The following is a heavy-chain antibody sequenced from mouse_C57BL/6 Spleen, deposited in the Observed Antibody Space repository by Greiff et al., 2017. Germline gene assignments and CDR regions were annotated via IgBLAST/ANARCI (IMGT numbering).Heavy chain of an antibody. Sequence: EVQLVESGGGLVKPGGSLKLSCAASGFTFSDYGMHWVRQAPEKGLEWVAYISSGSSTIYYADTVKGRFTMSRDNAKNTMFLQMTSLKSEDTAMYYCARPYGSSPYWYFDVWGKGTTVTVSS. D-gene: IGHD1-1*01. CDR3: ARPYGSSPYWYFDV. J-gene: IGHJ1*03. CDR1: GFTFSDYG. CDR2: ISSGSSTI. V-gene: IGHV5-17*01.